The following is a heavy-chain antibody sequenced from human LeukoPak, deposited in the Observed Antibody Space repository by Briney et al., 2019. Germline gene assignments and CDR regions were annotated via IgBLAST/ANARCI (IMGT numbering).Heavy chain of an antibody. J-gene: IGHJ4*02. Sequence: GGSLRLSCAASGFTFSSYAMHWVRQAPGKGLEYVSAISSNGGSTYYANSVKGRFTISRDNSKNTLYLQMNSLRAEDTAVYYCARSYSYGGIHYWGQGTLVTVSS. V-gene: IGHV3-64*01. D-gene: IGHD5-18*01. CDR2: ISSNGGST. CDR1: GFTFSSYA. CDR3: ARSYSYGGIHY.